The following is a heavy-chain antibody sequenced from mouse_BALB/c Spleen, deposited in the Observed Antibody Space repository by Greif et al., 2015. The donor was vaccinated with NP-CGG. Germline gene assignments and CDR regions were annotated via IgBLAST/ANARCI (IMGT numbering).Heavy chain of an antibody. Sequence: QVQLQQSGAELVRPGVSVKISSKGSGYTFTDYAMHWVKQSHAKSLEWIGVISTYYGDASYNQKFKGKATVTVDKSSSPAYMELARLTSEDSAIYYCARDYRYDGGDYYAMDYWGQGTSVTVSS. CDR2: ISTYYGDA. CDR3: ARDYRYDGGDYYAMDY. D-gene: IGHD2-14*01. V-gene: IGHV1S137*01. CDR1: GYTFTDYA. J-gene: IGHJ4*01.